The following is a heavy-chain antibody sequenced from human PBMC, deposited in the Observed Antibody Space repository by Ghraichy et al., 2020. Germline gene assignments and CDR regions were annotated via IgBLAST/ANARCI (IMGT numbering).Heavy chain of an antibody. J-gene: IGHJ4*02. Sequence: SETLSLTCTVSGDSISSSSSHWAWIRQTPGKGLEWLAIMYFGGGTNYNPALYTRLTISVDTSKNQFSLKRSSVTAADTAVYYCARRYCINGVCYYFDSWGQGTLVTVSS. CDR3: ARRYCINGVCYYFDS. CDR1: GDSISSSSSH. D-gene: IGHD2-8*01. V-gene: IGHV4-39*01. CDR2: MYFGGGT.